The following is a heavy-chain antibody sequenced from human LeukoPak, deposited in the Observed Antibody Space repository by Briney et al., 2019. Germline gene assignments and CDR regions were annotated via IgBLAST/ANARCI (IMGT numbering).Heavy chain of an antibody. V-gene: IGHV3-53*01. CDR3: ARGRVSFDY. J-gene: IGHJ4*02. CDR2: ICSGGNT. D-gene: IGHD5/OR15-5a*01. Sequence: GGSLRLSCAVSGLTVSSNCMSWVRQAPGKGLEWVSVICSGGNTYYTDSVKGRFTISRDNSKNTLYLQMNSLRAEDTAVYYCARGRVSFDYWGQGTLVTVSS. CDR1: GLTVSSNC.